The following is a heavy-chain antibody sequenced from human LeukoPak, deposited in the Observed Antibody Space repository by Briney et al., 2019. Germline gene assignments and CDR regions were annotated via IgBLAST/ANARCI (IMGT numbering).Heavy chain of an antibody. J-gene: IGHJ4*02. CDR1: GYSFTSYW. CDR3: ARQTAMGRSGDY. CDR2: IGPSDSET. Sequence: GESLKISCKASGYSFTSYWIGWVRQMPGKGLEWMGIIGPSDSETRYTPSFQGQVTISVDKSLTTADLQWNSLKASDTAMYYCARQTAMGRSGDYWGQGTLVTVSS. V-gene: IGHV5-51*01. D-gene: IGHD5-18*01.